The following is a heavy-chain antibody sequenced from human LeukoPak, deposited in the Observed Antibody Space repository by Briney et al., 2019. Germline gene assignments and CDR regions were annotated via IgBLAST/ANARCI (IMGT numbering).Heavy chain of an antibody. CDR2: INHSGST. CDR3: ARRHYYYGMDV. Sequence: PSETLSLTCAVYGGSFSGYYWSWIRQPPGKGLEWIREINHSGSTNYNPSLKSRVTISVDTSKNQFSLKLSSVTAADTAVYYCARRHYYYGMDVWGQGTTVTVSS. CDR1: GGSFSGYY. J-gene: IGHJ6*02. V-gene: IGHV4-34*01.